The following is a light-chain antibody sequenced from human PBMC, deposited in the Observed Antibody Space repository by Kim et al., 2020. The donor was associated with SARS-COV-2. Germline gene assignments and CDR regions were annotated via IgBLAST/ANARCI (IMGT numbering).Light chain of an antibody. J-gene: IGKJ1*01. Sequence: ASVGDRATITCRASQSISSWLAWYQQKPGKAPKLLIYHASSLESGVPSRFSGSGSGTEYILSISSLQPDDFATYYCQQYTSYSWTFGQGTKVEIK. CDR3: QQYTSYSWT. CDR1: QSISSW. V-gene: IGKV1-5*01. CDR2: HAS.